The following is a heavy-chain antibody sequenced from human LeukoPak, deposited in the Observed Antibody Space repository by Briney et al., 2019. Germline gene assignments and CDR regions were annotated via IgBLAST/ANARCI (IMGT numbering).Heavy chain of an antibody. Sequence: SVTLSLTCGVSGGSVSSTNWWTWIRQPPGKGLEWIGEVHLDGRTNFNPSLKSRRTMSVDLSENHVSLKLTSVTAADTAVYYCAREGGFYRPLDYSGQGTLVTVSS. V-gene: IGHV4-4*02. D-gene: IGHD6-25*01. CDR2: VHLDGRT. CDR1: GGSVSSTNW. CDR3: AREGGFYRPLDY. J-gene: IGHJ4*02.